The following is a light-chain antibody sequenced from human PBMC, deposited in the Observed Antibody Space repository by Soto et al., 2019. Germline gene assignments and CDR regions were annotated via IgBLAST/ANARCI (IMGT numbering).Light chain of an antibody. V-gene: IGKV1-39*01. J-gene: IGKJ1*01. CDR3: QQSYRALWT. CDR2: GAS. Sequence: DIQMTQSPSSLSASVGDRVTITCRASQSISSSLNWYQHKPGKAPKLLIYGASSFLNGVPSRFSGSGSVTDFTLTISSLQPEDFATYYCQQSYRALWTFGQGTKVEIK. CDR1: QSISSS.